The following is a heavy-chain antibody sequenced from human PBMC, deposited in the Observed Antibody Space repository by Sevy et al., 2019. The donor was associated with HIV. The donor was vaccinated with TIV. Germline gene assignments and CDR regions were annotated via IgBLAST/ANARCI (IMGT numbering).Heavy chain of an antibody. J-gene: IGHJ5*02. V-gene: IGHV4-59*01. CDR2: IYYTGST. CDR1: GGSISAYY. D-gene: IGHD5-12*01. CDR3: TRAPPVRSGDDSLNWFDP. Sequence: SETLSLTCTVSGGSISAYYWSWIRQPPGKALEYIGYIYYTGSTNYNPSLENRVTMSVDTSKNQFSLNLNSVTAADTAVDYCTRAPPVRSGDDSLNWFDPWGQGTLVTVSS.